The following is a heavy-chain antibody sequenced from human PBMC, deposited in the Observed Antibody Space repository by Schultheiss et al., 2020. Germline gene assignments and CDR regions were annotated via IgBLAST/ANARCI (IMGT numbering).Heavy chain of an antibody. CDR2: IYTSGST. D-gene: IGHD2-2*01. V-gene: IGHV4-61*02. Sequence: SETLSLTCTVSGGSISSGGYYWSWIRQPPGKGLEWIGRIYTSGSTNYNPSLKSRVTISVDTSKNQFSLKLSSVTAADTAVYYCAREEYCSSTSCPHSDAFDIWGQGTMVTVSS. CDR1: GGSISSGGYY. J-gene: IGHJ3*02. CDR3: AREEYCSSTSCPHSDAFDI.